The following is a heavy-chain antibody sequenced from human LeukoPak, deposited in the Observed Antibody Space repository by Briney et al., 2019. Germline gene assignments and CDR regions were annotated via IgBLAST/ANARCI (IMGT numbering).Heavy chain of an antibody. CDR3: ARMVAVAGTFRFDP. D-gene: IGHD6-19*01. Sequence: GASVTVSCKASGYTFTSYDINWVRQATGQGLEWMGWMNPNSGNTGYAQKFQGRVTMTRNTSISTAYMELSSLRSEDTAVYYCARMVAVAGTFRFDPWGQGTLVTVSS. J-gene: IGHJ5*02. V-gene: IGHV1-8*01. CDR2: MNPNSGNT. CDR1: GYTFTSYD.